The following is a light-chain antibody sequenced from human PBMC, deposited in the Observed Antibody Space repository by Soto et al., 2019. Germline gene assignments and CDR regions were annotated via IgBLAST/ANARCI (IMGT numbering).Light chain of an antibody. Sequence: QSVLTQPHSASGSPGQSVTISCTGTSSDVGGYNYVSWYQQHPGKAPKLMIYEVSKRPSGVPDRFSGSKSGNTASLTVSGLQAEDEADYYCSSYAGSIYVFGTGTKVTVL. J-gene: IGLJ1*01. CDR1: SSDVGGYNY. CDR2: EVS. CDR3: SSYAGSIYV. V-gene: IGLV2-8*01.